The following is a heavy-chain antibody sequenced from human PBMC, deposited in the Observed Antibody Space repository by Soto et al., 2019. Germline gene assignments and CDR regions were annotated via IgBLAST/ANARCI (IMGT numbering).Heavy chain of an antibody. CDR1: GGSISSSSYY. CDR2: IYYSGST. V-gene: IGHV4-39*01. Sequence: PSETLSLTCTVSGGSISSSSYYWGWIRQPPGKGLEWIGSIYYSGSTYYNPSLKSRVTISVDTSKNQFSLKRSSVTAADTAVYYCARHLTRYFDWLSHWGVSYYFDYWGQGTLVTVSS. J-gene: IGHJ4*02. CDR3: ARHLTRYFDWLSHWGVSYYFDY. D-gene: IGHD3-9*01.